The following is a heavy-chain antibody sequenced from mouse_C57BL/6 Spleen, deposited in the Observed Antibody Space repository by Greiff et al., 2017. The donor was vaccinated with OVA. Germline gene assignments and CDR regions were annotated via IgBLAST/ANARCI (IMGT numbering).Heavy chain of an antibody. J-gene: IGHJ4*01. CDR2: IDPEDGDT. V-gene: IGHV14-1*01. Sequence: VQLQQSGAELVRPGASVKLSCTASGFNIKDYYMHWVKQRPEQGLEWIGRIDPEDGDTEYAPKFQGKATMTADTSSNTAYLQLSSLTSEDTAVYYCTTSIHYGNYGYAMDYWGQGTSVTVSS. D-gene: IGHD2-1*01. CDR3: TTSIHYGNYGYAMDY. CDR1: GFNIKDYY.